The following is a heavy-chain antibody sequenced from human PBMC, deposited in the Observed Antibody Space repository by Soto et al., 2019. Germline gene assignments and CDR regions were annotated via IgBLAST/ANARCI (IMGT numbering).Heavy chain of an antibody. CDR2: IYYSGST. V-gene: IGHV4-59*01. CDR1: GGSISSYY. J-gene: IGHJ5*02. D-gene: IGHD3-22*01. Sequence: PSETLSLTCTVSGGSISSYYWSWIRQPPGKGLEWIGYIYYSGSTNYNPSLKSRVTISVDTSKNQFSLKLSSVTAADTAVYYCARERYYYDSSGYHNWFDPWCQGTLVTVSS. CDR3: ARERYYYDSSGYHNWFDP.